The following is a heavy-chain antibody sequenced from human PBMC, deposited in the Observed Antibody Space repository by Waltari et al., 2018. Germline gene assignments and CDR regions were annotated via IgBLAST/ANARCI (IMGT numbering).Heavy chain of an antibody. J-gene: IGHJ6*02. CDR3: AKDEIVVVPAAIAYYYGMDV. V-gene: IGHV3-23*01. D-gene: IGHD2-2*02. Sequence: EVQLLESGGGLVQPGGSLRLSCAASGFTFSSYAMSWVRQAPGTGLEWVSAISGSGGSTYYADSVKGRFTISRDNSKNTLYLQMNSLRAEDTAVYYCAKDEIVVVPAAIAYYYGMDVWGQGTTVTVSS. CDR1: GFTFSSYA. CDR2: ISGSGGST.